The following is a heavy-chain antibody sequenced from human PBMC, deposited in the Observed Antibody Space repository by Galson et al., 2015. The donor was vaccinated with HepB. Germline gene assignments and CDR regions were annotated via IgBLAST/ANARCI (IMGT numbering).Heavy chain of an antibody. D-gene: IGHD3-22*01. CDR3: ARGGKHYDSRRFDY. V-gene: IGHV1-46*03. J-gene: IGHJ4*02. CDR2: IDPSGGRT. Sequence: SVKVSCKASGYTFTSYYMHWVRQAPGQGLEWMGVIDPSGGRTTYAQKFQGRVTMTRDTSTSTVYMELSSLRSEDTAVYYCARGGKHYDSRRFDYWGQGTLVTVSS. CDR1: GYTFTSYY.